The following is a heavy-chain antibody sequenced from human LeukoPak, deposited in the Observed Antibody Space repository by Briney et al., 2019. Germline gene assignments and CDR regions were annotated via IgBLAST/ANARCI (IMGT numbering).Heavy chain of an antibody. D-gene: IGHD6-13*01. Sequence: GGSLRLSCAASGFTVSGHYMSWVRQAPGKGLEWVSVTYSGGDTYYADSVKGRFTISRDNSKNTLYLQMNSLRAEDTAVYYCARAPQIAAAGTWFDPWGQGTLVTVSS. CDR2: TYSGGDT. CDR3: ARAPQIAAAGTWFDP. V-gene: IGHV3-66*02. CDR1: GFTVSGHY. J-gene: IGHJ5*02.